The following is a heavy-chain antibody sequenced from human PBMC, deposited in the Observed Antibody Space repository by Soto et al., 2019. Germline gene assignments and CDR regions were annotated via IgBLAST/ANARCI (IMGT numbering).Heavy chain of an antibody. D-gene: IGHD5-12*01. CDR3: VGGREVGGYDVTSFGH. V-gene: IGHV4-59*13. J-gene: IGHJ4*02. CDR1: GGSISDYY. Sequence: QVQLRESGPGLVRPSETLSLTCTVSGGSISDYYWCWIRQPPGKGLEWLGHVFYAGRTNYNTSLRSRATISAASESQVSLKMTSLTPADTGVYFCVGGREVGGYDVTSFGHWGPGTLVAVSS. CDR2: VFYAGRT.